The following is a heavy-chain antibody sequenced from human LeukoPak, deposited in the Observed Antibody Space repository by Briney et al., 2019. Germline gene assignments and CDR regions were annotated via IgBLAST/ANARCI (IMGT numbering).Heavy chain of an antibody. CDR1: GFTFSSYS. J-gene: IGHJ1*01. CDR3: TRNSGWYGLS. V-gene: IGHV3-66*01. CDR2: LYSGGTT. D-gene: IGHD6-19*01. Sequence: GGSLRLSCAASGFTFSSYSMSWVRQAPGKGLEWVSVLYSGGTTYYADSVKGRFTISRDNSNNTLFLHLNSLRGEDTAVYYCTRNSGWYGLSWGQGTLVTVSS.